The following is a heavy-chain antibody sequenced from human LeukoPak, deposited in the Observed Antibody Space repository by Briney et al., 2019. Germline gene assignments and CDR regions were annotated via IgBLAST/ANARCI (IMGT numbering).Heavy chain of an antibody. CDR2: INPKSGGT. CDR3: ARYLSTSSTWELDY. V-gene: IGHV1-2*02. J-gene: IGHJ4*02. Sequence: ASVKVSCKASGYTFTDYLIHWVRQAPGQGLEYMGWINPKSGGTEYAQKFLGKVTMTRHTSTSTAYMEFSKLRSDDTAVYLCARYLSTSSTWELDYWGQGTLVTVSS. D-gene: IGHD2/OR15-2a*01. CDR1: GYTFTDYL.